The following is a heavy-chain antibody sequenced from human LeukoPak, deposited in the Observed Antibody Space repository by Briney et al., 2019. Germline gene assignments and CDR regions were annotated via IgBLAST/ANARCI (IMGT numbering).Heavy chain of an antibody. V-gene: IGHV3-64*02. Sequence: GGSLRHSCAASGFTFSNSAMYWVRQAPGKGLEFVSVISTNGDRTYYADSVKGRFTISRDNSKNTLYLQMGSLRADDMAVYYCARGVAISSSGWYDTFDYWGQGALVTISS. J-gene: IGHJ4*02. D-gene: IGHD6-19*01. CDR2: ISTNGDRT. CDR1: GFTFSNSA. CDR3: ARGVAISSSGWYDTFDY.